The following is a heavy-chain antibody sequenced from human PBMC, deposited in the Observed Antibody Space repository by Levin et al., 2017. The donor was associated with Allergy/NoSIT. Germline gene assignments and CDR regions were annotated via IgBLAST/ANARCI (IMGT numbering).Heavy chain of an antibody. J-gene: IGHJ2*01. CDR2: IYYSGST. CDR3: ASLALGSSAGWYPSWYFDG. CDR1: GGSISSGDYF. D-gene: IGHD6-19*01. V-gene: IGHV4-30-4*01. Sequence: SETLSLTCTVSGGSISSGDYFWSWIRQPPGTGLEWIGYIYYSGSTYYNPSLKSRVTISVDTSKNQFSLKLSSVTAADTAVYYCASLALGSSAGWYPSWYFDGWGRGTLVTVAS.